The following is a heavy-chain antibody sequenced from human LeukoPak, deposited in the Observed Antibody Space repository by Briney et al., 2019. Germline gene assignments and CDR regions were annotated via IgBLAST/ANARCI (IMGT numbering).Heavy chain of an antibody. V-gene: IGHV1-24*01. CDR2: FDPEAGET. Sequence: ASVKVSCMVSGYTLTELSMHWVRQAPGKGLEWMGGFDPEAGETIYAQKFQGGVTMTEDTSTDTAYMELSSLRSEDTAVYYCATAGDPSQYNWFDPWGQGTLVTVSS. CDR3: ATAGDPSQYNWFDP. CDR1: GYTLTELS. J-gene: IGHJ5*02. D-gene: IGHD5-24*01.